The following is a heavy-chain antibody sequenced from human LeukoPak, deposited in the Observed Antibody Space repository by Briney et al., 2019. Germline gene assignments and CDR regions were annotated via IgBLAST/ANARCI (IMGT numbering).Heavy chain of an antibody. CDR1: GFTFSSYW. D-gene: IGHD3-22*01. V-gene: IGHV3-7*01. CDR3: ARDSPYYDSSGLDY. Sequence: GGSLRLSCAAPGFTFSSYWMSWVRQAPGKGLEWVANIKQDGSEKYYVDSVKGRFTISRDNAKNSLYLQMNSLRAEDTAVYYCARDSPYYDSSGLDYWGQGTLVTVSS. J-gene: IGHJ4*02. CDR2: IKQDGSEK.